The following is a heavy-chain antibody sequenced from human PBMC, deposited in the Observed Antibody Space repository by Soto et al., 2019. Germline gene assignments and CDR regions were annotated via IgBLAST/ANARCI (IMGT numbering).Heavy chain of an antibody. CDR1: GFSFSSYG. J-gene: IGHJ4*02. CDR2: VTFEGSNK. V-gene: IGHV3-30*03. Sequence: PGGSLRLSCAASGFSFSSYGMHWVRQAPGKGLEWVAVVTFEGSNKYYADSVRGRFTISRDNSKNTLYLQMNSLRAEDTAVYYCARDKAPNKYDSTWSYDYWGQGSLVTVSS. D-gene: IGHD6-13*01. CDR3: ARDKAPNKYDSTWSYDY.